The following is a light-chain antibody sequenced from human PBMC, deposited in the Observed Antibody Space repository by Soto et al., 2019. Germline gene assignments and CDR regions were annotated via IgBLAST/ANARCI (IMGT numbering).Light chain of an antibody. J-gene: IGKJ1*01. Sequence: DIQMTQSPSSLSASVGDRVTITCRASQGITNYLACYLRKLGKVPDLLISSASTLQSGAPSRFSGCGSGTDFTPTVSSLPPEHVATYYCQGCNIAPSWTFGQGTRVEIK. CDR3: QGCNIAPSWT. CDR2: SAS. V-gene: IGKV1-27*01. CDR1: QGITNY.